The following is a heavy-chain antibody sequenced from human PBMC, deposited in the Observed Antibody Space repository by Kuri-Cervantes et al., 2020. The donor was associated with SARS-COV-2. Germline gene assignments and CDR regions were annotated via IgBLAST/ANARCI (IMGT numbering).Heavy chain of an antibody. D-gene: IGHD3-10*01. V-gene: IGHV3-53*01. Sequence: GESLKISCAASGFTVSSNYMSWVRQAPGKGLEWVSVIYSGGSTYYADSVKGRFTISRDNSKNTLYLQMNSLRAEDTAVYYCAKDRGEQWPIYYFDYWGQGALVTVSS. CDR3: AKDRGEQWPIYYFDY. CDR1: GFTVSSNY. CDR2: IYSGGST. J-gene: IGHJ4*02.